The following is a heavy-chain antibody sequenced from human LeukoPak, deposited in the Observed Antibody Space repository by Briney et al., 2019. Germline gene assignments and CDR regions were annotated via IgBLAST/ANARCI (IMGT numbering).Heavy chain of an antibody. Sequence: GGSLRLSCVASGFTFSNYWMSWVRQAPGEGLEWVANIEQDGSEKYYVGSVKGRFTISRDNDKNSLYLQMNSLRAEDTAVHHCARFGSVSGSPVAFDIWGQGTMVTVSS. CDR1: GFTFSNYW. CDR2: IEQDGSEK. D-gene: IGHD3-10*01. V-gene: IGHV3-7*01. CDR3: ARFGSVSGSPVAFDI. J-gene: IGHJ3*02.